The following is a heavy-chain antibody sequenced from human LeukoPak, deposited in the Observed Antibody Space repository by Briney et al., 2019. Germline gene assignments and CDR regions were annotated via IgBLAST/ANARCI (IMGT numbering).Heavy chain of an antibody. CDR2: IIPTFGTA. CDR3: ARGVQPASSYYFDY. Sequence: GASVNVSCKASGGTFSIYAISWVRQAPGQGLEWMGGIIPTFGTANYAQEFQGRVTITADESTSTAYMELSSLRSEDTAVYYCARGVQPASSYYFDYWGQGTLVTVSS. CDR1: GGTFSIYA. D-gene: IGHD6-6*01. V-gene: IGHV1-69*13. J-gene: IGHJ4*02.